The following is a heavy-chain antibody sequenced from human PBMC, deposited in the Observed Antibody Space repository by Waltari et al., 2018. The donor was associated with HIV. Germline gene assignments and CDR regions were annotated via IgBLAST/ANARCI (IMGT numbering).Heavy chain of an antibody. CDR3: AKLRGTVTTYDY. CDR1: VFTFSPNW. J-gene: IGHJ4*02. V-gene: IGHV3-7*01. CDR2: KTPDGSQA. D-gene: IGHD4-17*01. Sequence: EVQLVESGGGLVQPGGSLRLSCAASVFTFSPNWMSWVRQAPGKGLEWVASKTPDGSQAYYVASVEGRFTISKENAENSLYLQMNSLRAEDTAMYYCAKLRGTVTTYDYWGQGTLVTVSS.